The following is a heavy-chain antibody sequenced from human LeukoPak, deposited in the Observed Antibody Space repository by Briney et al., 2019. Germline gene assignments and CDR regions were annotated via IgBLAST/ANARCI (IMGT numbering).Heavy chain of an antibody. CDR1: GFTFSSYW. CDR2: IYSGGST. J-gene: IGHJ4*02. Sequence: PGGSLRLSCAASGFTFSSYWMHWVRQAPGKGLVWVSVIYSGGSTYYADSVKGRFTISRDNSKNTLYLQMNSLRAEDTAVYYCARDLDGYIDYWGQGTLVTVSS. V-gene: IGHV3-53*01. CDR3: ARDLDGYIDY. D-gene: IGHD5-24*01.